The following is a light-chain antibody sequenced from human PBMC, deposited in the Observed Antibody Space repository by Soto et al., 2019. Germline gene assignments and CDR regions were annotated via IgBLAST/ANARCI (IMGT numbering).Light chain of an antibody. CDR2: DVS. J-gene: IGLJ1*01. CDR1: SSDVGDYNY. CDR3: SSYTSSSTFV. Sequence: QSVLTQPASVSGSPGQSITISCTGTSSDVGDYNYGSWYQQHPGKAPKVMIYDVSNRPSGVSNRFSGSKSGNTASLTISGLQAEDEADYYCSSYTSSSTFVFGTGTKVTV. V-gene: IGLV2-14*01.